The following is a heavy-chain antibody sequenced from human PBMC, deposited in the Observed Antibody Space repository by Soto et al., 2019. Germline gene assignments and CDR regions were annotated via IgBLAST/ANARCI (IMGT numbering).Heavy chain of an antibody. CDR3: ARPKMSQAAFDI. CDR1: GYSFTSYW. CDR2: IYPGDSDT. J-gene: IGHJ3*02. Sequence: GESLKISCSGSGYSFTSYWIGWVRQMPGKGLEWMGIIYPGDSDTRYSQSFQGQVTIPADKSISTAYLQWSSLKASDTAMYYCARPKMSQAAFDISGHVTTGTISS. V-gene: IGHV5-51*01.